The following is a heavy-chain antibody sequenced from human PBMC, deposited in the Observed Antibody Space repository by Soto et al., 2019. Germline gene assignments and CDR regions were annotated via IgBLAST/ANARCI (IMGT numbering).Heavy chain of an antibody. D-gene: IGHD2-2*01. CDR3: ARNRGRIVVVPAAMGYRFDP. CDR2: INHSGST. CDR1: GGSFSGYY. Sequence: QVQLQQWGAGLLKPSETLSLTCAVYGGSFSGYYWSWIRQPPGKGLEWIGEINHSGSTNYNPSLKSRVTISVDTSKNPFSLKLSSVTAADTAVYYCARNRGRIVVVPAAMGYRFDPWGQGTLVTVSS. J-gene: IGHJ5*02. V-gene: IGHV4-34*01.